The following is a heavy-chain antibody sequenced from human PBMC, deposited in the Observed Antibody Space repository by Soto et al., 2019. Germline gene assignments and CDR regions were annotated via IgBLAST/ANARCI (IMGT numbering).Heavy chain of an antibody. CDR3: ARFFGSGFDY. J-gene: IGHJ4*02. CDR2: ITNSGATR. CDR1: GFTFNNYV. V-gene: IGHV3-48*02. Sequence: GGSLRLSCAASGFTFNNYVMSWVRQAPGKGLKWVSAITNSGATRYYADSVKGRFTISRDNAKTSLYLQMDSLRNEDTAVYYCARFFGSGFDYWGQGTLVTVSS. D-gene: IGHD6-19*01.